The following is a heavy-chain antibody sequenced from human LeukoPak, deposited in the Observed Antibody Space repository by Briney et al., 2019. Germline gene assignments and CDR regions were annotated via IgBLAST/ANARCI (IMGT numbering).Heavy chain of an antibody. Sequence: PGGSLRLSCAASGFTVSSNYMSWVRQAPGKGLEWVSVIYSGGSTYYADSVKGRFTISRDNSRNTLYLQMNSLRAEDTAVYYCARVAGSGSYYRYYYSYMDVWGKGTKVTISS. J-gene: IGHJ6*03. CDR3: ARVAGSGSYYRYYYSYMDV. CDR2: IYSGGST. V-gene: IGHV3-53*01. D-gene: IGHD3-10*01. CDR1: GFTVSSNY.